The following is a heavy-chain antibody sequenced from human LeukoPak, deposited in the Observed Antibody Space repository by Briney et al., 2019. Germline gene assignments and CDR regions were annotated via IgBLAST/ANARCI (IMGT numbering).Heavy chain of an antibody. CDR3: ARHRSKWLQSSFDY. CDR1: GGSINSSSYY. D-gene: IGHD5-24*01. Sequence: SETLSLTCTVSGGSINSSSYYWGWIRQPPGKGLEWIGSIFYSGNTYDNPSPKSRVTISVDTSKNQFSLKLNSVTAADTAVYYCARHRSKWLQSSFDYWGQGTLVTVSS. J-gene: IGHJ4*02. V-gene: IGHV4-39*01. CDR2: IFYSGNT.